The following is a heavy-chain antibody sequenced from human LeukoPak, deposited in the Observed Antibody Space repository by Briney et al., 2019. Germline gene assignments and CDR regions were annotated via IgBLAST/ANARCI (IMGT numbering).Heavy chain of an antibody. D-gene: IGHD5-18*01. Sequence: SETLSLTCTVSGDSISSGDYSWNWIRQPPGKGLEWIGKIHYSGTTGHNPSLKSRVTISVDTSKNQFSLKLSSVTAADTAVYYCARGYSYGENWFDPWGQGTLVTVSS. J-gene: IGHJ5*02. CDR3: ARGYSYGENWFDP. V-gene: IGHV4-30-2*05. CDR2: IHYSGTT. CDR1: GDSISSGDYS.